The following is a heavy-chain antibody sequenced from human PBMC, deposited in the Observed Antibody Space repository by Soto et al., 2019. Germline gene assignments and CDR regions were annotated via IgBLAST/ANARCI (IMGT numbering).Heavy chain of an antibody. J-gene: IGHJ4*02. CDR3: AKGIKWELPLDY. CDR1: GNTFTGYY. D-gene: IGHD1-26*01. V-gene: IGHV1-2*02. Sequence: ASVKVSCKASGNTFTGYYMHWVRQAPGQGLEWMGWINPNSGGTYYADSVKGRFTISRDSSKNTLYLQINSLRADDTAVYYCAKGIKWELPLDYWGQGTLVTVSS. CDR2: INPNSGGT.